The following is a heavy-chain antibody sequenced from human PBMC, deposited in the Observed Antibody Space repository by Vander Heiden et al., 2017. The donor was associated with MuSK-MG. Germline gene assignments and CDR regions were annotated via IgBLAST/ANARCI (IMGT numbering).Heavy chain of an antibody. CDR1: GFTFSSYG. CDR3: ARDREAYYYYYYYMNV. CDR2: IWYEGSNK. V-gene: IGHV3-33*01. Sequence: QVQLVESGGGVVQPGRSLRLSCAASGFTFSSYGMHWVRQAPGKGRERVAVIWYEGSNKYYADTVKGRFTISRDNSKNTLYLQMNSVRAEDTAVYYCARDREAYYYYYYYMNVWGKGTTVTVSS. J-gene: IGHJ6*03.